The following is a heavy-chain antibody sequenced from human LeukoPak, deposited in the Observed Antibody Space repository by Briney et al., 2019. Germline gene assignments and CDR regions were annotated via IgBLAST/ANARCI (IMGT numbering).Heavy chain of an antibody. Sequence: GGSLRLSCAASGFTFSNYGMNWVRQAPGKGLEWVSGVTGRGENTYYADSVKGRFTISRDNSKNTLYLQMNSLRTEDAAIYYSARDRRLASFDYGGQGTLVTVSS. CDR1: GFTFSNYG. D-gene: IGHD6-25*01. CDR2: VTGRGENT. V-gene: IGHV3-23*01. CDR3: ARDRRLASFDY. J-gene: IGHJ4*02.